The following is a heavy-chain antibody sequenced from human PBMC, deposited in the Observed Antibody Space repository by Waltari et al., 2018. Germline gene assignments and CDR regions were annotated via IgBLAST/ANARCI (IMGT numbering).Heavy chain of an antibody. CDR1: GFNFGNYW. CDR3: ATVRY. Sequence: EVQVVESGGDLVRPGGSLRLSCVASGFNFGNYWMNWVRQIPGKGLEWVAKIKGDGSEILYADSVKGRFTISRDNARNTLYVEMNNLRVEDTAVYFCATVRYWGQGTLVTVS. CDR2: IKGDGSEI. J-gene: IGHJ4*02. V-gene: IGHV3-7*01.